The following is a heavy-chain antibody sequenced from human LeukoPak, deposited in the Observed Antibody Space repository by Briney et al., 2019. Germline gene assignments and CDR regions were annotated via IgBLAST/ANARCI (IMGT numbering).Heavy chain of an antibody. CDR2: ISAYNGNT. V-gene: IGHV1-18*01. D-gene: IGHD3-9*01. CDR3: ARVYDILTGYLWDY. Sequence: ASVKVSCKASGYTFTSYGISWVRQAPGQGLEWMGWISAYNGNTNYAQKLQGRVAMTTDTSTSTAYMELRSLRSDDTAVYYCARVYDILTGYLWDYWGQGTLVTVSS. CDR1: GYTFTSYG. J-gene: IGHJ4*02.